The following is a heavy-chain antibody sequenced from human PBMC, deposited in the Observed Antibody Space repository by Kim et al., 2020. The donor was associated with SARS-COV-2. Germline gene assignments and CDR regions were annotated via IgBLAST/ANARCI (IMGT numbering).Heavy chain of an antibody. D-gene: IGHD3-9*01. J-gene: IGHJ4*02. CDR3: AGGAYFEWYNLKQRRIY. Sequence: GGSLRLSCAASEFTFSTYAMSWVRQAPGKGLEWVSAISDSGDTTYYTDSVKGRFTISRDNSKNTLYLQMNSLRAEDTAVYYCAGGAYFEWYNLKQRRIYWGQGTLVTVSS. CDR1: EFTFSTYA. V-gene: IGHV3-23*01. CDR2: ISDSGDTT.